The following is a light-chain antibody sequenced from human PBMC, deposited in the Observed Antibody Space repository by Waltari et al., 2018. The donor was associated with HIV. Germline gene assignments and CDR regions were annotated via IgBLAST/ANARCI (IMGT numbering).Light chain of an antibody. CDR2: KDS. V-gene: IGLV3-16*01. Sequence: SYELTQPPSVSVSLGQMARITCSGEALPNTYAYWYQQKPGQFPVLVIYKDSERPSGIPERFSGSSSGTIVTLTISGVQAEDEADYYCLSADSSGTYVFGTGTKVTVL. J-gene: IGLJ1*01. CDR3: LSADSSGTYV. CDR1: ALPNTY.